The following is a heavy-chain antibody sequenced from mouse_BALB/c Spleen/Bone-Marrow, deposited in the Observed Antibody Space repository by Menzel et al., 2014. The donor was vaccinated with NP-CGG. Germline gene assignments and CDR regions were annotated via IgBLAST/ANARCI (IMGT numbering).Heavy chain of an antibody. Sequence: QQSGTPLVKPGTPVKTSCNASGYTFSTYVMHCAKQKPGHGLEWIGYLNPNNDGTKYNEKFKGTTSPTSDKSTSTAYMELSSLTPKDSTVYYCARGKTYAMDYWSQGTSVPVTS. J-gene: IGHJ4*01. V-gene: IGHV1-14*01. CDR2: LNPNNDGT. CDR3: ARGKTYAMDY. CDR1: GYTFSTYV.